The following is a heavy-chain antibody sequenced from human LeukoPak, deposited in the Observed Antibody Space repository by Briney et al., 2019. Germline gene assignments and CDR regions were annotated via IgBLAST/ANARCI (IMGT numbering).Heavy chain of an antibody. D-gene: IGHD3-10*01. V-gene: IGHV1-2*02. CDR2: INPKRGGT. CDR1: GYTXVDHY. Sequence: ASVNVSCKASGYTXVDHYIHWVRQAPGQGLDWMGWINPKRGGTTYAGKFEGRVTMTSDTAISTVYMELTSLRPDDTAFYYCAREVKVPGELLGGFDSWGQGSLVTVSS. CDR3: AREVKVPGELLGGFDS. J-gene: IGHJ5*01.